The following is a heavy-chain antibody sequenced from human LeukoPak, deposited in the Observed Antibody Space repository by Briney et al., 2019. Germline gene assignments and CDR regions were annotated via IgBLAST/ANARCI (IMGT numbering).Heavy chain of an antibody. Sequence: SVKVSCKASGGTFSSYAISWVRQAPGQGLEWMGGIIPIFGTANYAQKFQGRVTITADESTSTAYMELSSLRSKDTAVYYCARDPGAYSSGWYVYNWFDPWGQGTLVTVSS. D-gene: IGHD6-19*01. J-gene: IGHJ5*02. V-gene: IGHV1-69*13. CDR2: IIPIFGTA. CDR3: ARDPGAYSSGWYVYNWFDP. CDR1: GGTFSSYA.